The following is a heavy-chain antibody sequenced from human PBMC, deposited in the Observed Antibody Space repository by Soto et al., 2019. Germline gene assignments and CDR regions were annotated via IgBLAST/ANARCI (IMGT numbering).Heavy chain of an antibody. D-gene: IGHD3-22*01. Sequence: GASLKISCKGSGYSFTSYWIGWVRQMPGKGLEWTGIIYPGDSDTRYSPSFQGQVTISADKSISTAYLQWSSLKASDTAMYYCARPGYYYDSSVYYWGQGTLVTVSS. V-gene: IGHV5-51*01. CDR2: IYPGDSDT. CDR3: ARPGYYYDSSVYY. J-gene: IGHJ4*02. CDR1: GYSFTSYW.